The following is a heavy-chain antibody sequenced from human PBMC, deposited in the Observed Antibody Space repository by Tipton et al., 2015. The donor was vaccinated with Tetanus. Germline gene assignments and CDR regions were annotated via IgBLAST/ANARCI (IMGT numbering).Heavy chain of an antibody. CDR3: ARRSVSARFDD. Sequence: TLSLTCTVSVGSISSGDYYWSWARQSPGEGLEWIGHIYKSGNTYYKPSLKSRVVISIDASKNQFSLKLNSMTAADTAVYYCARRSVSARFDDWGQGTLVTVSS. CDR2: IYKSGNT. D-gene: IGHD6-6*01. J-gene: IGHJ4*02. V-gene: IGHV4-30-4*01. CDR1: VGSISSGDYY.